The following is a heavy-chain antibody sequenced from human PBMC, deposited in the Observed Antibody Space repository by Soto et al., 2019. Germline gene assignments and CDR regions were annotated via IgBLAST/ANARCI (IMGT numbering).Heavy chain of an antibody. CDR3: TRAIIAPAVKSSNYYYGMDV. J-gene: IGHJ6*02. Sequence: GGSLRLSCAASGFTFSSYSMNWVRQAPGKRLEWVSSISSSSSYIYYADSVKGRFTISRDNAKNSLYLQMNSLRAEDTAVYYCTRAIIAPAVKSSNYYYGMDVSGQGTTVTVSS. D-gene: IGHD6-13*01. CDR2: ISSSSSYI. V-gene: IGHV3-21*01. CDR1: GFTFSSYS.